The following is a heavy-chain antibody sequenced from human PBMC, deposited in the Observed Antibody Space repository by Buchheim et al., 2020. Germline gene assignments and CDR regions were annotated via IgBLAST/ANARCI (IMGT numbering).Heavy chain of an antibody. CDR2: ISYDGNKK. D-gene: IGHD3-10*01. Sequence: VRVVESGGGVVQPGGSLRLSCGASGFAFKNYGMHWVRQAPGKGLEWVAVISYDGNKKFYGDSVKGRFTISRDNSKNTLYLQMNSLRAEDTAVYYCAKAYYYGGGDYYSRLGYFFGMDVWGPGTT. V-gene: IGHV3-30*18. CDR3: AKAYYYGGGDYYSRLGYFFGMDV. J-gene: IGHJ6*02. CDR1: GFAFKNYG.